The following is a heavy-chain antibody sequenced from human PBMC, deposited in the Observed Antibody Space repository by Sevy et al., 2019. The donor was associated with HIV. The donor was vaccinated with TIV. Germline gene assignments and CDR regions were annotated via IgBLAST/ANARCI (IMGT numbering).Heavy chain of an antibody. V-gene: IGHV3-49*04. CDR1: GFNLGDYA. Sequence: GGSLRLSCSTSGFNLGDYAMSWVRQSPGKGLEWVGFRRSKAFAGTTEYAASVKGRFTISTDDSKASDHLQMNSLRAEDTGVYYCIRSRQLGYTAMVHDYWGQGTLVTVSS. CDR3: IRSRQLGYTAMVHDY. CDR2: RRSKAFAGTT. J-gene: IGHJ4*02. D-gene: IGHD5-18*01.